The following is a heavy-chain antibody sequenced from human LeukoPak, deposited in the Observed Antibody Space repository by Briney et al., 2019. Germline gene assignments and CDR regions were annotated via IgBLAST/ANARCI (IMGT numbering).Heavy chain of an antibody. CDR3: ARSGYYGSGSYYNVDYYGMDV. CDR1: GVSISSYY. D-gene: IGHD3-10*01. J-gene: IGHJ6*02. CDR2: IYYSGST. V-gene: IGHV4-59*08. Sequence: PSETLSLTCTVSGVSISSYYWSWIRQPPGKGLEWIGYIYYSGSTNYNPSLKSRVTISVDTSKNQFSLKLSSVTAADTAVYYCARSGYYGSGSYYNVDYYGMDVWGQGTTVTVSS.